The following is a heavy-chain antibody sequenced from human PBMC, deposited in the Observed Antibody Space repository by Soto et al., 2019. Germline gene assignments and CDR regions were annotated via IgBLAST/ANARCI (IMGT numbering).Heavy chain of an antibody. CDR3: ARDFDGYLQDAFDI. D-gene: IGHD3-9*01. Sequence: ASVKVSCKAVGGVFSSYAISWVRQAPGQGLEWMGGIIPIFGTANYAQKFQGRVTITADESTSTAYMELSSLRSEDTAVYYCARDFDGYLQDAFDIWGQGTMVTVSS. CDR2: IIPIFGTA. J-gene: IGHJ3*02. CDR1: GGVFSSYA. V-gene: IGHV1-69*13.